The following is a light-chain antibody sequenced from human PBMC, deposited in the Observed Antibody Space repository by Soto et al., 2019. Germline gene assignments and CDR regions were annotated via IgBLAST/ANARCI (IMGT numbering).Light chain of an antibody. J-gene: IGKJ2*01. CDR1: QSVSNW. Sequence: DIQMTQSPSTLSASVGDRVTMTCRASQSVSNWVAWYQQKPGKVPKLLIFQASTLQTGVPSRFSGSGSGTEFTLSISSLQPDDFANYFCQHSDVSPFTFGQGTKLEI. V-gene: IGKV1-5*03. CDR2: QAS. CDR3: QHSDVSPFT.